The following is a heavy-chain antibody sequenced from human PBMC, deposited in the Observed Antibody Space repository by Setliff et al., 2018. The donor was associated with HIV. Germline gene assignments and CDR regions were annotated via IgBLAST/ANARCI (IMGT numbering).Heavy chain of an antibody. J-gene: IGHJ6*03. D-gene: IGHD6-6*01. Sequence: SCAASGFTFSSYAMSWVRQAPGKGLEWVSGISGSGGSTSYADSVKGRFTISRDNSKNTLYLQMNSLRAEDTAVYYCAKQYSMYYYYYMDVWGKGTTVTVSS. CDR2: ISGSGGST. CDR1: GFTFSSYA. V-gene: IGHV3-23*01. CDR3: AKQYSMYYYYYMDV.